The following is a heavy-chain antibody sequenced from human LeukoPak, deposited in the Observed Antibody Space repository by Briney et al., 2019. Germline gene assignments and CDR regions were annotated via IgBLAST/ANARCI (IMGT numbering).Heavy chain of an antibody. Sequence: PSETLSLTCAVYGGSFSGYYWSWIRQPPGKGLEWIGKINHSGSTNYNPSLKSRVTISVDTSKNQFSLKLSSVTAADTAVYYCARGGRYCSGGSCSQKYYFDYWGRGTLVTVSS. CDR1: GGSFSGYY. CDR3: ARGGRYCSGGSCSQKYYFDY. D-gene: IGHD2-15*01. V-gene: IGHV4-34*01. CDR2: INHSGST. J-gene: IGHJ4*02.